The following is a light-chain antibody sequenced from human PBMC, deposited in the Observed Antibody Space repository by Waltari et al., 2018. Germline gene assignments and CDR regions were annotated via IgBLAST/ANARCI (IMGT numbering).Light chain of an antibody. CDR1: QSVSRS. V-gene: IGKV3-20*01. CDR3: QHYVRLPVS. CDR2: GAS. J-gene: IGKJ1*01. Sequence: EIVLTQSQGTLSLSPGERATLSCRASQSVSRSLAWYQQKPGQAPRLLIYGASSRATGVPDRFSGSGSGTDFSLTINRLEPEDFAVYYCQHYVRLPVSFGQGTKVEIK.